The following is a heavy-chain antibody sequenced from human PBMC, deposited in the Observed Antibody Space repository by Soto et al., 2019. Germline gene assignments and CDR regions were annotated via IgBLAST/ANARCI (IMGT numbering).Heavy chain of an antibody. J-gene: IGHJ5*02. Sequence: SVNVSFRASGYTFTSDYMHWVRQAPGQGLEWMGIINPSGGSTSYAQKFQGRVTMTRDTSTSTVYMELSSLRSEDTAVYYCARDDGHYNWKSNWFDPWGQGTLVTVYS. CDR1: GYTFTSDY. V-gene: IGHV1-46*01. CDR3: ARDDGHYNWKSNWFDP. CDR2: INPSGGST. D-gene: IGHD1-20*01.